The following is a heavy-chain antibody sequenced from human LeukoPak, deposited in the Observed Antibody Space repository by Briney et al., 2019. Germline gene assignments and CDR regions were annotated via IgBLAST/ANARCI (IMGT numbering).Heavy chain of an antibody. CDR3: VKGGTYYDFWSGYYTGDY. CDR1: GFTFSSYA. Sequence: GGSLRLSCSASGFTFSSYAMHWVRQAPGKGLEYVSAISSNGGSTYYADSVKGRFTISRDNSKNTLYLQMSSLRAEDTAVYYCVKGGTYYDFWSGYYTGDYWGQGTLVTVSS. V-gene: IGHV3-64D*06. CDR2: ISSNGGST. J-gene: IGHJ4*02. D-gene: IGHD3-3*01.